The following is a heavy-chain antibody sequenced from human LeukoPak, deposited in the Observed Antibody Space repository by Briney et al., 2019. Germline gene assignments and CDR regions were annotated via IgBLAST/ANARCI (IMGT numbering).Heavy chain of an antibody. CDR2: IKQDGSEK. CDR1: GFTFSSYW. Sequence: GGSLRLSCAASGFTFSSYWMSWVRQAPGKGLEWVANIKQDGSEKYYVDSVKGRFTISRDNAKNSLYLQMNGLRAEDTAVYYCARDSHDSPFGELGLDAFDIWGQGTMVTVSS. J-gene: IGHJ3*02. CDR3: ARDSHDSPFGELGLDAFDI. V-gene: IGHV3-7*01. D-gene: IGHD3-10*01.